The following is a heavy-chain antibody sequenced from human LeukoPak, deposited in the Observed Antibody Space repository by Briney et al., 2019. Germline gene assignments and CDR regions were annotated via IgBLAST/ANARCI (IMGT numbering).Heavy chain of an antibody. CDR2: ISRNSGSI. D-gene: IGHD4-11*01. CDR3: AKDVASDSNYGGFDY. V-gene: IGHV3-9*01. CDR1: GFTFDDYA. J-gene: IGHJ4*02. Sequence: GGSLRLSCAASGFTFDDYAMHWVRQAPGKGLEWVSGISRNSGSIGYADSVKGRFTISRDNAKNSLYLQMNSLRAEDTALYYCAKDVASDSNYGGFDYWGQGTMVTVSS.